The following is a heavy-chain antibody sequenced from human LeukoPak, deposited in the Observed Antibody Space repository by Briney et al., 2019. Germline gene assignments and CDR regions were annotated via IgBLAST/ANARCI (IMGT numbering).Heavy chain of an antibody. Sequence: QPGGSLRLSCAASGFSFSGYSMNWVRQAPGKGLEWLSYISPTNTPSYADSVEGRFTISRDNAKNSVYLQMNSLRAEDTAVYYCATFHEPWGQGTLVTVSS. V-gene: IGHV3-48*01. CDR3: ATFHEP. J-gene: IGHJ5*02. D-gene: IGHD2/OR15-2a*01. CDR2: ISPTNTP. CDR1: GFSFSGYS.